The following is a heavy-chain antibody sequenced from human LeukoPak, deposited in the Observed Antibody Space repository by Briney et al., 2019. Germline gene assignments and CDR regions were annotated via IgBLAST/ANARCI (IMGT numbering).Heavy chain of an antibody. J-gene: IGHJ4*02. V-gene: IGHV1-58*01. CDR3: AADGSDYCSSTSCRPTAVAG. CDR1: GFTFTSSA. D-gene: IGHD2-2*01. CDR2: IVVGSGNT. Sequence: TSVKVSCKASGFTFTSSAVQWVRQARGQRLEWIGWIVVGSGNTNYAQKFQERVTITRDMSTSTAYMELSSLRSEDTAVYYRAADGSDYCSSTSCRPTAVAGWGQGTLVTVSS.